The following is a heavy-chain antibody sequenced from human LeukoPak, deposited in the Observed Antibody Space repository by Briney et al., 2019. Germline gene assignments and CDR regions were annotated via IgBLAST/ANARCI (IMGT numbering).Heavy chain of an antibody. D-gene: IGHD2-15*01. J-gene: IGHJ4*02. V-gene: IGHV1-8*01. CDR1: GYTFASYD. Sequence: ASVKVSCKASGYTFASYDINWVRQATGQGLEWMGWMNPNSGNTGYAQKFQGRVTMTRNTSISTAYMELSSLRSEDTAVYYCARAGGYCGRISCPYYFDYWGQGSLVAVSS. CDR3: ARAGGYCGRISCPYYFDY. CDR2: MNPNSGNT.